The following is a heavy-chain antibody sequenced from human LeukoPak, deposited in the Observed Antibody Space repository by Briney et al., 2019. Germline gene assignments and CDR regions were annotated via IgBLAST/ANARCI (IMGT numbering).Heavy chain of an antibody. V-gene: IGHV3-21*01. CDR1: GFTFSSFA. Sequence: PGGSLRLSCAASGFTFSSFAMTWVRQAPGKGLEWVSSMSSGGTYIYYPDSVRGRFTISRDNAKNSLYLLMNSLRAEDTGVYYCARERPTGVAGVFLVQWGEGTLVTVSS. CDR2: MSSGGTYI. CDR3: ARERPTGVAGVFLVQ. D-gene: IGHD6-19*01. J-gene: IGHJ4*02.